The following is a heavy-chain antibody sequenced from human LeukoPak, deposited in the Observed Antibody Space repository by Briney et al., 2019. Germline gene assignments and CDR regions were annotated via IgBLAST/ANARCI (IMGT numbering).Heavy chain of an antibody. CDR3: ARVFAGYSGYDFGY. D-gene: IGHD5-12*01. J-gene: IGHJ4*02. V-gene: IGHV3-74*01. CDR1: GFTFSNYW. Sequence: PGGSLRLSCAASGFTFSNYWMHWVRQAPGKGLVWVSRINSDASSTRYADSVKGRFTISRDNAKNTLYLQMNSLRAEDTAVYYCARVFAGYSGYDFGYWGQGTLVTVSS. CDR2: INSDASST.